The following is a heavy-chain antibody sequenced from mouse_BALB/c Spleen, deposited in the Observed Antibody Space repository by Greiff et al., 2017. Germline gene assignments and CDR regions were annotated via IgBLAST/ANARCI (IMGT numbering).Heavy chain of an antibody. CDR3: ARDHYGSSYFDY. D-gene: IGHD1-1*01. CDR1: GFTFSSYG. CDR2: INSNGGST. Sequence: EVQVVESGGGLVQPGGSLKLSCAASGFTFSSYGMSWVRQTPDKRLELVATINSNGGSTYYPDSVKGRFTISRDNAKNTLYLQMSSLKSEDTAMYYCARDHYGSSYFDYWGQGTTLTVSS. V-gene: IGHV5-6-3*01. J-gene: IGHJ2*01.